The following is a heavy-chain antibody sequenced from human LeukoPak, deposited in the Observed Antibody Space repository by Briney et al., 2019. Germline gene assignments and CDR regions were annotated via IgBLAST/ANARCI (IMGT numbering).Heavy chain of an antibody. V-gene: IGHV3-23*01. D-gene: IGHD2-15*01. CDR2: ISGSGDST. Sequence: GGSLRLSCAASGFTFSSYAMSWVRQAPGKGLEWVSGISGSGDSTYYADSVKGRFTISRDNAKNTVYLQMNSLRTEDTAVYYCARDCGSGGCDYWGQGTLVTVSS. CDR1: GFTFSSYA. CDR3: ARDCGSGGCDY. J-gene: IGHJ4*01.